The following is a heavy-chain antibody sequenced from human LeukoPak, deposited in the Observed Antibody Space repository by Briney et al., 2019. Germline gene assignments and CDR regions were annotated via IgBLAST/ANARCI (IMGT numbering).Heavy chain of an antibody. D-gene: IGHD3-3*01. CDR3: ARTYYDFWSGYPGGAFDI. CDR1: GYTFTSYD. CDR2: MNPNSGNT. Sequence: ASVKVSCKASGYTFTSYDINWVRQATGQGLEWMGWMNPNSGNTGYAQKFQGRVTTTRNTSISTAYMELSSLRSEDTAVYYCARTYYDFWSGYPGGAFDIWGQGTMVTVSS. V-gene: IGHV1-8*03. J-gene: IGHJ3*02.